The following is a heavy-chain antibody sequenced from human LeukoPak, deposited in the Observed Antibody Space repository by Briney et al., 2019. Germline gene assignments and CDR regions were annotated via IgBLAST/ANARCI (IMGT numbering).Heavy chain of an antibody. D-gene: IGHD5-12*01. CDR2: ISSSGSTI. CDR1: GFTFSDYY. V-gene: IGHV3-11*01. J-gene: IGHJ4*02. CDR3: ASVYSGYDHYFDY. Sequence: GWALRLSCAASGFTFSDYYIRWIRQAPGKGRDAVSYISSSGSTIYYADSVQGRFTISRDNAKNSLYLQMNSLRAEDTDVYYCASVYSGYDHYFDYWGQGTLVTVSS.